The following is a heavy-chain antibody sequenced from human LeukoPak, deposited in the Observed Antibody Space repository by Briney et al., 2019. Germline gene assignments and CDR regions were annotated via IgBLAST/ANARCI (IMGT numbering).Heavy chain of an antibody. CDR3: ARAGSTSAWYYFEY. Sequence: PGGSLRLSCAASGFTFSSYAMHWVRQAPGKGLEWVALISYDGSNKYYADSVKGRFTISRGNSKNTLYLQMNSLRAEDTAVFYCARAGSTSAWYYFEYWGQGTLVTVSS. CDR1: GFTFSSYA. D-gene: IGHD6-13*01. CDR2: ISYDGSNK. V-gene: IGHV3-30-3*01. J-gene: IGHJ4*02.